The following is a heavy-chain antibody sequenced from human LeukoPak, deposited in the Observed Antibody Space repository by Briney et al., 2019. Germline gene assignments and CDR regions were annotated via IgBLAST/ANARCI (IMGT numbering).Heavy chain of an antibody. CDR1: GFTCSSYS. V-gene: IGHV3-21*01. Sequence: GGSLRLSCAASGFTCSSYSMNWVRQAPGKGLEWVSSISSSSSYIYYADSVKGRFTISRDSAKNSLYLQMNSLRGEDPAVYYCAKDRTPPSYSSGWYYFDSWGQGTLVTVSS. CDR3: AKDRTPPSYSSGWYYFDS. J-gene: IGHJ4*02. CDR2: ISSSSSYI. D-gene: IGHD6-19*01.